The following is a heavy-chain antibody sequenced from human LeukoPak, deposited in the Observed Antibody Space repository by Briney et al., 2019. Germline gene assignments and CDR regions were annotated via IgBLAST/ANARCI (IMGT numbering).Heavy chain of an antibody. CDR1: GFTFSSYA. J-gene: IGHJ6*01. Sequence: PGGSLRLSWAAAGFTFSSYAMSLVRQARGEGLWWVSAISGSGDSTYYADSVKGRFTFSRENSKNTLYLQMNSLRSEDTAVYYCAKDDSRKGYQLLSQYGMDVWGQGTTVPVSS. CDR2: ISGSGDST. V-gene: IGHV3-23*01. CDR3: AKDDSRKGYQLLSQYGMDV. D-gene: IGHD2-2*01.